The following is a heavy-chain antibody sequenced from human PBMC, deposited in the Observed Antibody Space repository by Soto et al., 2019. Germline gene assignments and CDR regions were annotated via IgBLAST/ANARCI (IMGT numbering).Heavy chain of an antibody. CDR2: MNPSSGYT. Sequence: QVQLVQSGAEVKKPGASVRVSCRASGYTFTDYDINRVRLATGQGLEWMGWMNPSSGYTGYAQKFQGRVTMTWDTSISTAYMELSSLTSADTAVYYCARFVRHQLPTIDYWGQGALVTVSS. J-gene: IGHJ4*02. D-gene: IGHD1-26*01. V-gene: IGHV1-8*01. CDR1: GYTFTDYD. CDR3: ARFVRHQLPTIDY.